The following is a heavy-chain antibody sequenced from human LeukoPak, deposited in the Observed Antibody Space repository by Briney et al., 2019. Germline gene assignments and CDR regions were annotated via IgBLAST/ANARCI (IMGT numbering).Heavy chain of an antibody. J-gene: IGHJ4*02. D-gene: IGHD2-2*01. Sequence: GGSLRLSCAASGFTFSSYAMNWVRQAPGKGLEWVSSISSSSSYIYHADSVKGRFTISRDNAKNSLYLQMNSLRAEDTAVYYCASRTPRYCSSTSCHESDYWGQGTLVTVSS. V-gene: IGHV3-21*01. CDR3: ASRTPRYCSSTSCHESDY. CDR1: GFTFSSYA. CDR2: ISSSSSYI.